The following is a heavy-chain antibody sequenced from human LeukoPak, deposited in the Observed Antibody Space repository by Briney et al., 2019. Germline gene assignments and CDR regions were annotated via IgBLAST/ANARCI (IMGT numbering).Heavy chain of an antibody. CDR1: GYAFIAHD. V-gene: IGHV1-2*02. D-gene: IGHD2-15*01. J-gene: IGHJ4*02. CDR2: ITPHNGGT. CDR3: AKDGGSWSFDY. Sequence: ASLKASCKAYGYAFIAHDLHWVRQAPGQGLEYLGWITPHNGGTRYAQKFQGRVTITMDTSTSTAFMELTSLKSDDTAIYYCAKDGGSWSFDYWGQGTLVTVSS.